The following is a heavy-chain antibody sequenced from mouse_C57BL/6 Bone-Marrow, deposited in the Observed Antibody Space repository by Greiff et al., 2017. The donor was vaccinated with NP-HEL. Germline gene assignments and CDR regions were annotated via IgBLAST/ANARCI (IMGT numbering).Heavy chain of an antibody. V-gene: IGHV1-54*01. CDR2: INPGSGGT. J-gene: IGHJ3*01. CDR3: ARSTMVTTAY. CDR1: GYAFTNYL. D-gene: IGHD2-2*01. Sequence: QVQLKQSGAELVRPGTSVKVSCKASGYAFTNYLIEWVKQRPGQGLEWIGVINPGSGGTNYNEKFKGKATLTADKSSSTAYMQLSSLTSEDSAVYFCARSTMVTTAYWGQGTLVTVSA.